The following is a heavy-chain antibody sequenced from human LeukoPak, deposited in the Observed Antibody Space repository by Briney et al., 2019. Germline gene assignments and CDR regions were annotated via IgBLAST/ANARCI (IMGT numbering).Heavy chain of an antibody. CDR3: AKDGGLWVSAHWGDS. J-gene: IGHJ4*02. Sequence: QTGGSLRLSCAASGFTFSSYGMSWVRQAPGKGLKWVSTITTGDGNTYYADSVKGRFTVSRDDSKNTLYLQMNSLRAEDTAVYYCAKDGGLWVSAHWGDSWGRGTLVTVSS. CDR2: ITTGDGNT. V-gene: IGHV3-23*01. CDR1: GFTFSSYG. D-gene: IGHD7-27*01.